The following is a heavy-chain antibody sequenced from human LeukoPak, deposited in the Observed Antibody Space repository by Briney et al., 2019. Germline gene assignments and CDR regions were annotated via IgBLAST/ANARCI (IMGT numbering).Heavy chain of an antibody. J-gene: IGHJ4*02. Sequence: GGSVRLSCAASGFTFSRYSMNWVRQAPGKGLEWVSSISSSSSYIYYADSVKGRFTISRDNAKNSLYLQMNSLRAEDTAVYYCARPSNRPWLVVSWGQGTLVTVSS. D-gene: IGHD6-19*01. CDR1: GFTFSRYS. V-gene: IGHV3-21*01. CDR2: ISSSSSYI. CDR3: ARPSNRPWLVVS.